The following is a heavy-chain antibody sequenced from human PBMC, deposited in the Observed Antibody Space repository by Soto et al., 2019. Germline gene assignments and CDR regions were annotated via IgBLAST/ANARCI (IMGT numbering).Heavy chain of an antibody. J-gene: IGHJ6*02. CDR3: ATQTTVTTLYYYYYGMDV. CDR2: FDPEDGET. CDR1: GYTLTELS. Sequence: ASVKVSCKVSGYTLTELSMHWVRQAPGKGLEWMGGFDPEDGETIYAQKFQGRVTTTEDTSTDTAYMELSSLRSEDTAVYYCATQTTVTTLYYYYYGMDVWGQGTTVTVSS. V-gene: IGHV1-24*01. D-gene: IGHD4-17*01.